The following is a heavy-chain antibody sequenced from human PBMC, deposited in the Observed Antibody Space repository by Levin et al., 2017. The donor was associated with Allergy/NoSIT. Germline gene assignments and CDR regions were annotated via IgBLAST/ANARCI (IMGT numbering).Heavy chain of an antibody. D-gene: IGHD6-25*01. CDR1: GFSISEYW. CDR3: ASGFDSGWQKDWYFDV. V-gene: IGHV3-74*01. J-gene: IGHJ2*01. Sequence: GASVKVSCEASGFSISEYWMYWVRQAPGKGLMWVSRIKSDGSSISYADDVKGRLTISRDNVQNKMYLEMSSLRSEDTGVYFCASGFDSGWQKDWYFDVWGRGTLVTVSS. CDR2: IKSDGSSI.